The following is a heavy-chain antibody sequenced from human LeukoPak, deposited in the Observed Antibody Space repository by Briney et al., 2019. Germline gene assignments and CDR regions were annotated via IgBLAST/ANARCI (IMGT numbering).Heavy chain of an antibody. D-gene: IGHD5-12*01. CDR1: GGSFSGYY. J-gene: IGHJ4*01. V-gene: IGHV4-34*01. CDR2: INHSGST. Sequence: SETLSLTCAVYGGSFSGYYWTWIRQPPGEGLEWIGEINHSGSTNYNPSLKSRVTISVDTSKNQFSLKLSSVTAAATALYYCARGNSDSDLGFDYWGQGSLVTVSS. CDR3: ARGNSDSDLGFDY.